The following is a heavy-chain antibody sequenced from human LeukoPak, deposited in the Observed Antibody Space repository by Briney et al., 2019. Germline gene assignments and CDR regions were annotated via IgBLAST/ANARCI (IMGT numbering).Heavy chain of an antibody. D-gene: IGHD5-12*01. V-gene: IGHV1-18*01. J-gene: IGHJ4*02. CDR3: TRDLGQWLLQGIFFDY. Sequence: VXVSCKASGYTFTSYGISWVRQAPGQGPEWMGWISAYSTYNGNTNYAQKFQGRVTMTTDTSTSTAYMELRSLRSDDTAVYYCTRDLGQWLLQGIFFDYWGQGTLVIVSS. CDR2: ISAYSTYNGNT. CDR1: GYTFTSYG.